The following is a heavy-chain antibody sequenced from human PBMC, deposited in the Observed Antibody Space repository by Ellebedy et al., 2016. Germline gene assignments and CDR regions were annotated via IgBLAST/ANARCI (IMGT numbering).Heavy chain of an antibody. D-gene: IGHD3-16*01. CDR3: ARGVGGTSLNWFDP. V-gene: IGHV3-9*01. Sequence: GGSLRLSXAASGFTFDDYAMHWVRQAPGKGLEWVSGISWNSGSIGYADSVKGRFTISRDNAKNSVYLQMNSLRGEDTALYYCARGVGGTSLNWFDPWGQGTLVTVSS. CDR1: GFTFDDYA. J-gene: IGHJ5*02. CDR2: ISWNSGSI.